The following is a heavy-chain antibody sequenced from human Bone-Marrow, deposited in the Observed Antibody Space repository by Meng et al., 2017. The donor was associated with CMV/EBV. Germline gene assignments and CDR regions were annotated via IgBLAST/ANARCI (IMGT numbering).Heavy chain of an antibody. Sequence: SVKVSCKASGGTFSSYAISWVRQAPGQGLEWMGGIIPIFGTANYAQKFQGRVTITTDESTSTAYMELSSLRSEDTAGYYCARGCGGDCRYYYGMDVWGQGTTVTVSS. CDR3: ARGCGGDCRYYYGMDV. D-gene: IGHD2-21*01. CDR1: GGTFSSYA. V-gene: IGHV1-69*05. CDR2: IIPIFGTA. J-gene: IGHJ6*02.